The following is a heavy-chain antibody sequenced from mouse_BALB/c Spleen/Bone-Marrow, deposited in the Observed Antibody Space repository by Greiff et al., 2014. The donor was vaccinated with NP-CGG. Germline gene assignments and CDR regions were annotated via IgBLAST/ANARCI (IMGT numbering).Heavy chain of an antibody. D-gene: IGHD2-3*01. CDR2: IWAGRST. CDR3: ARVYLWYFDV. CDR1: GFSLTSYG. V-gene: IGHV2-9*02. J-gene: IGHJ1*01. Sequence: VHLVESGPGRVAPSQSLSSTCTVSGFSLTSYGVHWVRQPPGKGLEWLGVIWAGRSTNYNSALMSRLSISKDNSKSQVFLKMNSLQTDYTANYYCARVYLWYFDVWGAGTTVTVSS.